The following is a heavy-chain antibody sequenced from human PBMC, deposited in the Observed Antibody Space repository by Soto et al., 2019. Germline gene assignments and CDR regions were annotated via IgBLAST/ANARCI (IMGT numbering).Heavy chain of an antibody. CDR1: GFTFSNYA. Sequence: GGSLRLSCAVSGFTFSNYAMSWVRQAPGKGLEWVSTLSGSGGSTYYADSVKGRFTISRDNSKNTLYLQMNSLRAEDTAVYYCAKDTVPVATPWFDPWGQGTLVTVSS. J-gene: IGHJ5*02. CDR3: AKDTVPVATPWFDP. V-gene: IGHV3-23*01. CDR2: LSGSGGST. D-gene: IGHD2-2*01.